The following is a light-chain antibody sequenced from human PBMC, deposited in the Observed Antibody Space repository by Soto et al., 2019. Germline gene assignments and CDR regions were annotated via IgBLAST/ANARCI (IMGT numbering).Light chain of an antibody. CDR3: QSYYSSLRGYV. J-gene: IGLJ1*01. Sequence: QSVLTQPPSVSGAPGQRVTISFTGSRYKIGAGYDVHWYRQLPGTAPKLLLYGNTNRPSGVPDRFSGSKSGTSASLAITGLQAEDEADYYCQSYYSSLRGYVFGTGTKVTVL. CDR1: RYKIGAGYD. CDR2: GNT. V-gene: IGLV1-40*01.